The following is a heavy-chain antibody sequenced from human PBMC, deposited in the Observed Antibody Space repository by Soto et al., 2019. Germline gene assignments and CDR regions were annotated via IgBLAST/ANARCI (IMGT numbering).Heavy chain of an antibody. D-gene: IGHD6-19*01. V-gene: IGHV5-51*01. Sequence: LKISCKGSGSTFTDYWIGWVRQLPGKGLAWMGIIYPGASDTRYSPSLQGHVTITVDKSTNTAYLQWNTLRASDTAMYYCARHSSNFRYYYYAMDVWGQGTTVTVSS. J-gene: IGHJ6*02. CDR1: GSTFTDYW. CDR3: ARHSSNFRYYYYAMDV. CDR2: IYPGASDT.